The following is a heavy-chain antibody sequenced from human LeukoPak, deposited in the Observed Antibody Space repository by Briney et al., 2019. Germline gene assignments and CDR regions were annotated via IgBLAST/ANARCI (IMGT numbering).Heavy chain of an antibody. CDR2: INQGGSVK. J-gene: IGHJ6*03. Sequence: PGGSLRLSCAASGFSFRDFWMTWVREAPGKGLEWVANINQGGSVKYYVDSVKGRFTISRDDAKSSLYVQMNSLRAEDTAVYYCARDRPYYDFWSGYYPHDYYMDVWGKGTTVTVSS. CDR3: ARDRPYYDFWSGYYPHDYYMDV. D-gene: IGHD3-3*01. CDR1: GFSFRDFW. V-gene: IGHV3-7*03.